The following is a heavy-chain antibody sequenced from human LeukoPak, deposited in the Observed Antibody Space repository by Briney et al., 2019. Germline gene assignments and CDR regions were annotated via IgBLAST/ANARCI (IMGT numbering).Heavy chain of an antibody. CDR2: IYSGGST. CDR3: ARPGGPAAGNWYFDL. V-gene: IGHV3-53*01. Sequence: GWALRLSRACSRLIDSSCFMSWVGPAPSRGRPGVAVIYSGGSTYYADSVKGRFTISRDNSKNTLYLQMNSLRAEDTAVYYCARPGGPAAGNWYFDLWGRGTLVTVSS. J-gene: IGHJ2*01. CDR1: RLIDSSCF. D-gene: IGHD6-13*01.